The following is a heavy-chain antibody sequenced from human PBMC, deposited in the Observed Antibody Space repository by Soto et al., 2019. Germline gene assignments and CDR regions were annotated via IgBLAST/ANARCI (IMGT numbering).Heavy chain of an antibody. CDR1: GGSISSGGYY. Sequence: TLSLTCTVSGGSISSGGYYWSWIRQHPGKGLEWIGYIYYSGSTYYNPSLKSRVTISVDTSKNQFSLKLSSVTAADTAVYYCAIAAAGTAWVDPWGQGTLVTSPQ. CDR3: AIAAAGTAWVDP. D-gene: IGHD6-13*01. V-gene: IGHV4-31*03. J-gene: IGHJ5*02. CDR2: IYYSGST.